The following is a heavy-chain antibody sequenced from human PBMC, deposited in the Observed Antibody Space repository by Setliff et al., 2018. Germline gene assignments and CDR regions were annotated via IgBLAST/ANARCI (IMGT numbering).Heavy chain of an antibody. CDR3: ARRGEGFFNWFDP. Sequence: GASLTLSCKGSGYSFTDYWIAWVRQTPGKGLEWMGTIYPGNADTRYSPSFQGQVTISTDTSINTAFLQWNNLKASDTAVYYCARRGEGFFNWFDPWGQGTLVTVSS. CDR2: IYPGNADT. CDR1: GYSFTDYW. J-gene: IGHJ5*02. D-gene: IGHD2-21*01. V-gene: IGHV5-51*01.